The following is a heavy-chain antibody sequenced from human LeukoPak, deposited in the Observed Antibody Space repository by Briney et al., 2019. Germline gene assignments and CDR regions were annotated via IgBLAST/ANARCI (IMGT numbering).Heavy chain of an antibody. CDR3: ARGGYCSSTSCYTDGWFDP. D-gene: IGHD2-2*02. J-gene: IGHJ5*02. Sequence: PSETLSLTCAVYGGSFSGYYWSWIRQPPGKGLEWIGEINHSGSTNYNPSLKSRVTISVDTSKNQFSLKLSSVTAADTAVYYCARGGYCSSTSCYTDGWFDPWGQGTLVTVSS. CDR2: INHSGST. V-gene: IGHV4-34*01. CDR1: GGSFSGYY.